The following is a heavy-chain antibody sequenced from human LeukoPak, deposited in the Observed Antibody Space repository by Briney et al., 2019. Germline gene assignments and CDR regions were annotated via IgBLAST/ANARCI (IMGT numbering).Heavy chain of an antibody. D-gene: IGHD3-3*01. CDR3: ARGGKADFLSAYYYLDS. CDR1: GFTLTTYT. Sequence: GGSLRLSCAASGFTLTTYTVNWVRQTPGKGLEWVSSITSSSTYLYYTDSVKGRFTISRDNAKNALYLQMNSLRAEDTAVYYCARGGKADFLSAYYYLDSWAQGPLAPASS. J-gene: IGHJ4*02. V-gene: IGHV3-21*01. CDR2: ITSSSTYL.